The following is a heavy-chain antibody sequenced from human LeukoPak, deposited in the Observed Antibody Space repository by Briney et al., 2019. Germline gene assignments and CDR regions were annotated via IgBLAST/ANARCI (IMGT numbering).Heavy chain of an antibody. CDR1: GFTFSSYS. CDR3: ARDHGNSGYDFGFVV. J-gene: IGHJ4*02. Sequence: GGSLRLSCAASGFTFSSYSMNWVRQAPGKGLEWVSSISGRSNYIYYADSVKGRFTISRDNAKNSLYLQMNSLRAEDTAVYYCARDHGNSGYDFGFVVWGQGTLVTVSS. D-gene: IGHD5-12*01. CDR2: ISGRSNYI. V-gene: IGHV3-21*01.